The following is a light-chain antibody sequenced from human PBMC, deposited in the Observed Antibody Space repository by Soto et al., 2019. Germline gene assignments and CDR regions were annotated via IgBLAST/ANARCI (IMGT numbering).Light chain of an antibody. CDR2: DVN. V-gene: IGLV2-14*01. J-gene: IGLJ2*01. Sequence: QSALTQPASVSGSPGQSITISCTGTSSDVGGSNYVSWYQQHPGKAPKLMIYDVNNRPSGISNRFSGSKSGNTASLTISGLQGEDEADYYCSSYRSSSPLVFGGGTKLTVL. CDR3: SSYRSSSPLV. CDR1: SSDVGGSNY.